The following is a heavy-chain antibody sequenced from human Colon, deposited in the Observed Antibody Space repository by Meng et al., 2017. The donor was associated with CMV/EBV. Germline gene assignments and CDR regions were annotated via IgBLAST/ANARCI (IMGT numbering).Heavy chain of an antibody. Sequence: GESLKISCVASGFGLSNYGINWVRQAPGKGLEWVSVLYNSDGRTYYADSVKGRFTISRDRSKNTFYLQMRSLRGDDTAVYYCAQGPGGGGYGVWGQGTLVTVSS. D-gene: IGHD6-25*01. CDR2: LYNSDGRT. V-gene: IGHV3-23*03. CDR3: AQGPGGGGYGV. CDR1: GFGLSNYG. J-gene: IGHJ4*02.